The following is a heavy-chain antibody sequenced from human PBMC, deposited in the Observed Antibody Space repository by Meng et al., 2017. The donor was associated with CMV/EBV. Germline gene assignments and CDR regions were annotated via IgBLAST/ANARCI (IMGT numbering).Heavy chain of an antibody. CDR1: GDTFTDYY. V-gene: IGHV1-2*02. Sequence: QGELVQSGAELRKPGASVKVSCKASGDTFTDYYMHWVRQAPGQGLEWMGCINPNSGDTNYAQKFQGRVTMTRDTSISTAYMELSRLRSDDTAVHYCTRDAHLTTVTPNWFDPWGQGTLVTVSS. D-gene: IGHD4-17*01. CDR2: INPNSGDT. CDR3: TRDAHLTTVTPNWFDP. J-gene: IGHJ5*02.